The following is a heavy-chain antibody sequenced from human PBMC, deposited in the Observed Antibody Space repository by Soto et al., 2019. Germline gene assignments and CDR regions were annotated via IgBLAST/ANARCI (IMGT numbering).Heavy chain of an antibody. CDR3: AKAIVGATRDYYYYGMDV. V-gene: IGHV3-30*18. CDR2: ISYDGSNK. D-gene: IGHD1-26*01. J-gene: IGHJ6*02. Sequence: GGSLRLSCAASGFTFSSYGMHWVRQAPGKGLEWVAVISYDGSNKYYADSVKGRFTISRDNSKNTLYLQMNSLRAEDTAVYYCAKAIVGATRDYYYYGMDVWGQGTTVTVSS. CDR1: GFTFSSYG.